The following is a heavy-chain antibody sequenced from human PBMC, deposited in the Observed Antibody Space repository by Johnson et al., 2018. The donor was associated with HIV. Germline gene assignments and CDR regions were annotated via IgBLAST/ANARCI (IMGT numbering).Heavy chain of an antibody. CDR2: IKQDGSEK. CDR3: ARGSTMRVSAFDL. Sequence: VQLVESGGGLVQPGGSLRLSCAASGFTFSSYWMSWVRQAPGKGLEWVANIKQDGSEKYYVDSVKGRFTISRDNAKNSLYLQMNSLRAEDTAVYYCARGSTMRVSAFDLWGQGTMVTVSS. V-gene: IGHV3-7*05. CDR1: GFTFSSYW. J-gene: IGHJ3*01. D-gene: IGHD3-22*01.